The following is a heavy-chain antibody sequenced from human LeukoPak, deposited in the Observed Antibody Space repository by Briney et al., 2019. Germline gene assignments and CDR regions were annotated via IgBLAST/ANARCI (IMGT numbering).Heavy chain of an antibody. CDR1: GFSLSTSEVS. CDR3: AHKNDAFDI. V-gene: IGHV2-5*01. J-gene: IGHJ3*02. CDR2: IYWNDDK. Sequence: SGPTLVNPTQTLTLTCTFSGFSLSTSEVSVGWFRHPPGKALEWLALIYWNDDKRYSPSLKSRLTITNDTSKNRVVLTMTNLDPVDTATYYCAHKNDAFDIWGQGTMDTVSS.